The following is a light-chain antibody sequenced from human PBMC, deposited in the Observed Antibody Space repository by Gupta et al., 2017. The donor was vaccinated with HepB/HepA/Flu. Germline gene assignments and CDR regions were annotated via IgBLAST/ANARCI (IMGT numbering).Light chain of an antibody. CDR3: QTWATGIVG. Sequence: QLVMTQAPSASASLSASVNPTCTMSSGHSSNAIEWHQQQPEKGPRYLMKIYSDGRHSKGDGSPDRFSGSSSGAERYLTISSLQSEDEADYYCQTWATGIVGFGGGTKLTVL. V-gene: IGLV4-69*01. J-gene: IGLJ2*01. CDR2: IYSDGRH. CDR1: SGHSSNA.